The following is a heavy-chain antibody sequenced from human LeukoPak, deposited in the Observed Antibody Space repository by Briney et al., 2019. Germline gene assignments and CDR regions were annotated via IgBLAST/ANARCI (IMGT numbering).Heavy chain of an antibody. J-gene: IGHJ4*02. D-gene: IGHD6-19*01. Sequence: PGRSLRLSCAASGFTFSSYAMHWVREAPGKGLEWGAVISDDGSNKYYAESVKGRVTISRDNSKNPLYLQMKSLRAEDTAVYYCARDRKGEYSSGWYNFDYWGQGTLVTVSS. CDR1: GFTFSSYA. CDR2: ISDDGSNK. V-gene: IGHV3-30*01. CDR3: ARDRKGEYSSGWYNFDY.